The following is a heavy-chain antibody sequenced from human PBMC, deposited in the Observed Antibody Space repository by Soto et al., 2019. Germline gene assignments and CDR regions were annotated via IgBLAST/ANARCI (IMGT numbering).Heavy chain of an antibody. Sequence: QVQLQESGPGLVKPSQTLSLTCTVAGGSISGGGYYWSWIRQHPGKGLEWNGYIYYSTYYNPSPKSRVTISVDSSKNQFSLKLSSVTAADTAVHYCARDYRASYPAYYYYGLDVWGQGTTVTVSS. CDR3: ARDYRASYPAYYYYGLDV. CDR1: GGSISGGGYY. J-gene: IGHJ6*02. V-gene: IGHV4-31*03. CDR2: IYYST. D-gene: IGHD3-16*02.